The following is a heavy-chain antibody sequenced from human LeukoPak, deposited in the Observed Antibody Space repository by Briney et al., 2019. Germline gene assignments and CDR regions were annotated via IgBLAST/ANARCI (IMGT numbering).Heavy chain of an antibody. Sequence: GGSLRLSCAAPGFTFSSYDMHWVRQAPGKGLEWVAFIRYDGSNKYYADSVKGRFTISRDNSKNTLYLQMNSLRAEDTAVYYCARRPALVPDYWGQGTLVTVSS. V-gene: IGHV3-30*02. CDR2: IRYDGSNK. CDR1: GFTFSSYD. J-gene: IGHJ4*02. CDR3: ARRPALVPDY. D-gene: IGHD6-13*01.